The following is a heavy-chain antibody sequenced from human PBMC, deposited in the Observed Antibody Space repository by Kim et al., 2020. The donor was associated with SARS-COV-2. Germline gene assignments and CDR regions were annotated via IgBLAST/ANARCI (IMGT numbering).Heavy chain of an antibody. CDR2: INTNTGNP. J-gene: IGHJ6*04. V-gene: IGHV7-4-1*02. Sequence: ASVKVSCKASGYTFTSYAMNWVRQAPGQGLEWMGWINTNTGNPTYAQGFTGRFVFSLDTSVSTAYLQISSLKAEDTAVYYCARGGYSDGSYYYYYGMDVWGEGTTVTVSS. CDR3: ARGGYSDGSYYYYYGMDV. CDR1: GYTFTSYA. D-gene: IGHD5-18*01.